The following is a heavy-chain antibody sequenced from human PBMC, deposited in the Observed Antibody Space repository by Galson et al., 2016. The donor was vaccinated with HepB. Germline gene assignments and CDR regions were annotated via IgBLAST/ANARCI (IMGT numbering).Heavy chain of an antibody. CDR1: GFSISIYS. J-gene: IGHJ3*02. V-gene: IGHV3-23*01. CDR2: IRGSGTGT. Sequence: SLRLSCAASGFSISIYSMNWVRQAPGKGLEWVSAIRGSGTGTSSTDSVKGRFTISRDNSKNILYLQMNSLRAEDAAVYYCAKSSLVGYNSGWGGSFDIWGRWTMVTVSS. CDR3: AKSSLVGYNSGWGGSFDI. D-gene: IGHD6-19*01.